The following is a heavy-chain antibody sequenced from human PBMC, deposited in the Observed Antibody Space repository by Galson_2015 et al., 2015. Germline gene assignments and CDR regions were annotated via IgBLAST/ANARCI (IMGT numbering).Heavy chain of an antibody. V-gene: IGHV3-23*01. CDR2: ISTGGTT. CDR3: AKDHKWTSKVFGIHIVTDYHYMDV. D-gene: IGHD3-3*01. CDR1: GFTFSDYA. J-gene: IGHJ6*03. Sequence: SLRLSCAASGFTFSDYAMNWVRQAPGKGLEWVSAISTGGTTYYAAYVKGRLSIFSSDSKSMLYLQMMSLRDEETAVYYCAKDHKWTSKVFGIHIVTDYHYMDVWGKGTAVIVSS.